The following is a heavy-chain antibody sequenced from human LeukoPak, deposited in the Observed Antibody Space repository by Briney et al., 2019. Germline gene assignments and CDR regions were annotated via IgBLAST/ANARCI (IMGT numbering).Heavy chain of an antibody. CDR3: ARGVAMGTTYYFDS. CDR2: FSNHNGNT. CDR1: GFTFSAYG. D-gene: IGHD1-1*01. Sequence: ASVKVSCKTSGFTFSAYGIAWVRQAPGQGPEWMGWFSNHNGNTNYAQKFQGRISVTTETSTGTAFLEVRDLKSDDTAVYYCARGVAMGTTYYFDSWGRGTQVTVAS. J-gene: IGHJ4*02. V-gene: IGHV1-18*01.